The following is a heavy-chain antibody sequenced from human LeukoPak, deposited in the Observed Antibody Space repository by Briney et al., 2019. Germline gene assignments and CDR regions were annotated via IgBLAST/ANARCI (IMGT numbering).Heavy chain of an antibody. V-gene: IGHV4-34*01. Sequence: TSXTLSLTCAVYGGSFSGYYWSWIRQPPGKGLEWIGEINHSGSPNYNPSLKSRVTISVDTSKNQFSLKLSSVTAADTAVYYCARNDYVWGSYRLNWFDPWGQGTLVTVSS. CDR3: ARNDYVWGSYRLNWFDP. CDR2: INHSGSP. D-gene: IGHD3-16*02. CDR1: GGSFSGYY. J-gene: IGHJ5*02.